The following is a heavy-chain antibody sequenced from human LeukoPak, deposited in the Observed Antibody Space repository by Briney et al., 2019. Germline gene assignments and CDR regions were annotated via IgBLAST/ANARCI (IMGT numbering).Heavy chain of an antibody. J-gene: IGHJ4*02. Sequence: KSGGSLRLSCAASGFTFNNAWMNWVRQAPGRGLEWVGRIKSKAAGGTTDYAAPVKDRITVSRDDSKNMVYLQMNSLKTEDTAVYYCTTDLYYDSSGYYYLPTFDYWGQGTLVTVSS. CDR2: IKSKAAGGTT. D-gene: IGHD3-22*01. V-gene: IGHV3-15*01. CDR3: TTDLYYDSSGYYYLPTFDY. CDR1: GFTFNNAW.